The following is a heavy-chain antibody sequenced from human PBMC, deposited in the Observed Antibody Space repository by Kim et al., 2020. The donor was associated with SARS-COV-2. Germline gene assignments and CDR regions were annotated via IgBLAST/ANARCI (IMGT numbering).Heavy chain of an antibody. Sequence: SETLSLTCTVSGYSISSAYYWGWIRQSPGTGLEWIGNIYHSGSTYSNPSLKSRVTISVDTSKNQFALKLSLVTAADTAVYYCARYHIGTGYFDYWDQGTLVTVSS. J-gene: IGHJ4*02. CDR1: GYSISSAYY. CDR2: IYHSGST. CDR3: ARYHIGTGYFDY. D-gene: IGHD1-26*01. V-gene: IGHV4-38-2*02.